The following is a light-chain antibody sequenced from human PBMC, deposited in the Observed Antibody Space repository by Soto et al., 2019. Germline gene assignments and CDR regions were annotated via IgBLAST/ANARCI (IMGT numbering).Light chain of an antibody. CDR1: NSDVGSYNL. CDR3: CSYAGSTGV. Sequence: SALTHPAPGLWAPGQSITLSPPGTNSDVGSYNLVSWYQQHPGKAPKLMIYEGSKRPSGVSNRFSGSKSGNTASLTISGLQAEDEADYYCCSYAGSTGVFGTGPKVTVL. J-gene: IGLJ1*01. V-gene: IGLV2-23*01. CDR2: EGS.